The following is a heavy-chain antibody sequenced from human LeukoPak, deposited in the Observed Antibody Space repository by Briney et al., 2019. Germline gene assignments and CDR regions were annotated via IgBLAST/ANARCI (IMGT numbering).Heavy chain of an antibody. CDR3: ASDYGDYAWYFDL. J-gene: IGHJ2*01. CDR2: IYTSGST. Sequence: SETLSLTCTVSGGSISSYYWSWIRQPAGKGLEWIGRIYTSGSTNYNPSHKSRVTMSVDTSKNQFSLKLSSVTAADTAVYYCASDYGDYAWYFDLWGRGTLVTVSS. CDR1: GGSISSYY. V-gene: IGHV4-4*07. D-gene: IGHD4-17*01.